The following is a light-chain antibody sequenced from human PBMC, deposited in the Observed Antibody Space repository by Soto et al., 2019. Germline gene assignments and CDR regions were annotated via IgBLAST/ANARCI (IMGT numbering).Light chain of an antibody. Sequence: IVLTQSPATLSVSPGDRATLFCRASQSVSSNLAWYQQTPGQAPRLLIYQTSIRAAGIPARFSASGTGTDFTLTISDVQPEDFAVYYCHQRQSWPRTFGQGTKVDI. V-gene: IGKV3-11*01. J-gene: IGKJ1*01. CDR2: QTS. CDR1: QSVSSN. CDR3: HQRQSWPRT.